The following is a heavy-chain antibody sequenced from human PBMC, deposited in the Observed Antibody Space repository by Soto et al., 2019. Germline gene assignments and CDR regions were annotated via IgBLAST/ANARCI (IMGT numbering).Heavy chain of an antibody. V-gene: IGHV3-21*01. CDR2: ISSSSNYI. D-gene: IGHD4-17*01. J-gene: IGHJ5*02. CDR1: GFTITRHT. Sequence: GGSLRLSCEASGFTITRHTMNWVRQAPGKGLEWVSSISSSSNYIYYADSVKGRFIISRDNAKNSLFLQMNSLRAEDTAVYYCASSLNDYGDSAPWGQGTLVTVSS. CDR3: ASSLNDYGDSAP.